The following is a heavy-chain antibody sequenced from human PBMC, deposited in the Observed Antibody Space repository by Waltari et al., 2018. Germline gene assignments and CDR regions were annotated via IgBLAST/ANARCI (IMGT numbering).Heavy chain of an antibody. D-gene: IGHD3-10*01. CDR1: SFNVSSYY. CDR3: ARGNTKYGMDV. J-gene: IGHJ6*02. Sequence: EVQLVESGGHLIQPGGSLRLSCAASSFNVSSYYMNWVRQAPGKGRDGVSILYHACNTYYADSVKGLFTFSRDNSKNTLYLQMNSLRAEDTAVYYCARGNTKYGMDVWGQGTTVTVSS. V-gene: IGHV3-53*01. CDR2: LYHACNT.